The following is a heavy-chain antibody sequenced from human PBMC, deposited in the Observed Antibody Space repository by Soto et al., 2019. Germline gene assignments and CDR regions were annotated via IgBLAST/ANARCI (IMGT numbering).Heavy chain of an antibody. J-gene: IGHJ4*02. CDR3: AKQFSGWSYYFDY. CDR1: GFTFSTNA. V-gene: IGHV3-30-3*02. D-gene: IGHD6-19*01. Sequence: QVQLVESGGGVVQPGRSLRLSCAASGFTFSTNAMHWVRQAPGKGPEWVAVISYEGGTKYYADSVKGRFTISRDNAKNTLSLEMNSLRAEDTAVYYCAKQFSGWSYYFDYWGQGTLVTVSS. CDR2: ISYEGGTK.